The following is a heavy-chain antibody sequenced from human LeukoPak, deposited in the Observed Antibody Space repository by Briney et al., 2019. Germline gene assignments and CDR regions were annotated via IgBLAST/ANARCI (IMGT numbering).Heavy chain of an antibody. CDR2: IIPIFGTA. Sequence: ASVKVSCKASGGTFSSYAISWVRQAPGQGLEWMGGIIPIFGTANYAQKFQGRVTITTDESTSTAYMELSSLRSDDTAVYYCARVGERGYSGYDYGGKNDYWGQGTLVTVSP. V-gene: IGHV1-69*05. J-gene: IGHJ4*02. D-gene: IGHD5-12*01. CDR1: GGTFSSYA. CDR3: ARVGERGYSGYDYGGKNDY.